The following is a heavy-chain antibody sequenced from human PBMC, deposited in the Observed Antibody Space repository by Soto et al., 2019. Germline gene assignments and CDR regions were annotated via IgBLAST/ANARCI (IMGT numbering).Heavy chain of an antibody. CDR1: GFTFSSYA. CDR2: ISYDGSNK. CDR3: ARDITYYYGSDETRYYYYYGMDV. J-gene: IGHJ6*02. Sequence: GGSLRLSCAASGFTFSSYAMHWVRQAPGKGLEWVAVISYDGSNKYYADSVKGRFTISRDNSKNTLYLQMNSLRAEDTAVYYCARDITYYYGSDETRYYYYYGMDVWGQGTTVTVSS. D-gene: IGHD3-10*01. V-gene: IGHV3-30-3*01.